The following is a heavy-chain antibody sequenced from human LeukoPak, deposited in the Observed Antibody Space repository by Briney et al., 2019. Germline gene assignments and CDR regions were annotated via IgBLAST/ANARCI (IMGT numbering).Heavy chain of an antibody. CDR2: IRYDGSNK. Sequence: GGSLRLSCAASGFTFSSYGMHWVRQAPGKGLEWVAFIRYDGSNKYYADSVKGRFTISRDNSKNTLYLQMNSLRAEDTAVYYCARHTVTADAFDIWGQGTMVTVSS. J-gene: IGHJ3*02. D-gene: IGHD4-11*01. CDR1: GFTFSSYG. CDR3: ARHTVTADAFDI. V-gene: IGHV3-30*02.